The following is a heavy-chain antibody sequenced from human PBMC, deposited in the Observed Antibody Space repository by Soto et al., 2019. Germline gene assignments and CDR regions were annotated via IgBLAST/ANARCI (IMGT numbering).Heavy chain of an antibody. CDR1: GISLSTSVVG. J-gene: IGHJ5*01. D-gene: IGHD1-1*01. V-gene: IGHV2-5*02. CDR2: IYWDDDK. Sequence: QITLQESGPTLVKPTQTLTLTCSVSGISLSTSVVGVGWIRQSPGKALEWLALIYWDDDKRYRPSLKDRLIITKDTSKNLVVLAMTNVGPVDTATYYCARRPPGNLNNFDSWGQGTLVTVSS. CDR3: ARRPPGNLNNFDS.